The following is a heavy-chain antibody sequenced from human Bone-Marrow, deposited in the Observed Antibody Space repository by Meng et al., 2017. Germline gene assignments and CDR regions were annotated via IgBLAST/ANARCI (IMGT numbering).Heavy chain of an antibody. CDR2: IYNSGST. CDR1: GGSISSLY. D-gene: IGHD1-26*01. Sequence: SEILSPTGPVSGGSISSLYWSWIRQLPGKGLEWIGCIYNSGSTNYNPSLKSRVTISVDPSKNQFSLKLSSVTAADTAVYYCARESGSYFRVDYWGQGTLVTVSS. J-gene: IGHJ4*02. CDR3: ARESGSYFRVDY. V-gene: IGHV4-59*11.